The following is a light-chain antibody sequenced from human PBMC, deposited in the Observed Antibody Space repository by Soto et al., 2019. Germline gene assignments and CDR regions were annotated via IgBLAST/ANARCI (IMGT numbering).Light chain of an antibody. CDR2: DAS. CDR1: QSVSTY. J-gene: IGKJ2*01. CDR3: QQRSTWPPGYT. V-gene: IGKV3-11*01. Sequence: EIVLTQSPATLSLSPGERATLSCRASQSVSTYLAWYQQKPGQAPRLLIYDASNSATGVPARFSGRGSGTDFTLTISSLEAEDFAVYYCQQRSTWPPGYTFGQGTKLEIK.